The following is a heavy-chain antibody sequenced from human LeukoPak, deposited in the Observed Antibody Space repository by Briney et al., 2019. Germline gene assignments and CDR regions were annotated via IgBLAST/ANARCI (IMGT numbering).Heavy chain of an antibody. D-gene: IGHD3-16*01. V-gene: IGHV4-39*01. CDR1: GDSISSSSYY. CDR3: AIQNMITPGY. J-gene: IGHJ4*02. Sequence: SETLSLTCTVSGDSISSSSYYWGWIRQPPGKGLEWIGSIYYSGSTYYNPSLKSRVTISVDTSKNQFSLKLSSVTAADTAVYYCAIQNMITPGYWGQGTLVTVSS. CDR2: IYYSGST.